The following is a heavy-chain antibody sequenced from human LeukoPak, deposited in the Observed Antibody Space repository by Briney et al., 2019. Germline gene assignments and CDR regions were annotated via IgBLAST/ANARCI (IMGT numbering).Heavy chain of an antibody. CDR3: ARAGGVPYYDFWSGPYYYYYYMDV. V-gene: IGHV1-8*03. D-gene: IGHD3-3*01. Sequence: ASVKVSCKASGYTFTNYGISWVRQAPGQGLEWMGWMNPNSGNTGYAQKFQGRVTITRNTSISTAYMELSSLRSEDTAVYYCARAGGVPYYDFWSGPYYYYYYMDVWGKGTTVTVSS. CDR2: MNPNSGNT. J-gene: IGHJ6*03. CDR1: GYTFTNYG.